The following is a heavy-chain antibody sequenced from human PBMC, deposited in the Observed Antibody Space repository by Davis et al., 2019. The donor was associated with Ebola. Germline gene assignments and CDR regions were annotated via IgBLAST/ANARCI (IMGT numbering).Heavy chain of an antibody. CDR3: ARDSIEGTTKFDS. J-gene: IGHJ4*02. CDR2: VNADGRRT. V-gene: IGHV3-74*01. CDR1: GFTFSSHW. D-gene: IGHD1-26*01. Sequence: PGGSLRLSCAVSGFTFSSHWMHWVRQTPGKGLVWVSRVNADGRRTNYADSVKGRFTISRDNAKNTLYLQMNSLRGEDTAVYYCARDSIEGTTKFDSWGQGTLVTVSS.